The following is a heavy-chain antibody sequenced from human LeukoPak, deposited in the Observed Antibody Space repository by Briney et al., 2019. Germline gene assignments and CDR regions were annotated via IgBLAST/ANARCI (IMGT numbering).Heavy chain of an antibody. D-gene: IGHD3-22*01. Sequence: PGGSLRLPCAASGFTVSSIHMVWVRQAPGKGLEWVSVTYTGGNSYYADSVKGRFIISRDISKNTLYLQMNSLRAEDSALYYCARGGRGSAAVVAPRSFDIWGQGTMVTVSS. CDR2: TYTGGNS. CDR1: GFTVSSIH. V-gene: IGHV3-53*01. J-gene: IGHJ3*02. CDR3: ARGGRGSAAVVAPRSFDI.